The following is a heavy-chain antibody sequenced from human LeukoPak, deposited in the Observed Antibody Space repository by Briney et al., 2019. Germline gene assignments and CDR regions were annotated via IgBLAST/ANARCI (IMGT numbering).Heavy chain of an antibody. V-gene: IGHV1-18*01. CDR3: ARVNELDY. CDR1: GYTFTSYG. J-gene: IGHJ4*02. D-gene: IGHD1-1*01. CDR2: ISAYNGNT. Sequence: ASVKVSCKASGYTFTSYGITWVRQAPGQGLEWMGWISAYNGNTNYAQNFQGRATLTTDTSTSTAYMELRSLRSDDTAVYDCARVNELDYWGQGTLVTVSS.